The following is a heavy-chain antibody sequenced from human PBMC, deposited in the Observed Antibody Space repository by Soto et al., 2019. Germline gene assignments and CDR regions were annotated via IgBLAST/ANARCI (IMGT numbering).Heavy chain of an antibody. J-gene: IGHJ6*03. Sequence: SETLSLTCTVSGGSISNYHWSWIRQSPEKGLEWIGHILYTGSTNYSPSLKSRVIISIDTSKTQFSLNLNSVTAADTAVYYCAREIHWNIAVKGYIDGWGKGTSVTV. CDR2: ILYTGST. V-gene: IGHV4-59*01. D-gene: IGHD6-19*01. CDR1: GGSISNYH. CDR3: AREIHWNIAVKGYIDG.